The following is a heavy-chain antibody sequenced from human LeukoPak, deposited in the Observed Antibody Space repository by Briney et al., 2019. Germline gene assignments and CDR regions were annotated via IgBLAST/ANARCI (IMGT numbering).Heavy chain of an antibody. V-gene: IGHV4-39*01. CDR3: ARRYYTVTARRFDP. D-gene: IGHD3-22*01. CDR1: GGSISSSSDY. CDR2: IYYSGST. Sequence: SETLSLTCTVSGGSISSSSDYWGWIRQPPGRGLEWIGSIYYSGSTYYNPSLKSRVTISVDTSKNQFSLKLSSVTAADTAVYYCARRYYTVTARRFDPWGQGTLVTVSS. J-gene: IGHJ5*02.